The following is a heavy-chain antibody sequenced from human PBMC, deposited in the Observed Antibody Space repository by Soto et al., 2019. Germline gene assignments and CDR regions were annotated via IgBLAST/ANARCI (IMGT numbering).Heavy chain of an antibody. CDR1: GFTFSSYG. V-gene: IGHV3-33*01. D-gene: IGHD2-15*01. J-gene: IGHJ5*02. Sequence: QVQLVESGGGVVQPGRSLRLSCAASGFTFSSYGMHWVRQAPGKGLEWVAVIWYDGSNKYYADSVKGRFTISRDNSKNTLYLQMNSLRAEDTAVYYCARDLEGCSGGSCYHAGHNWFDPWGQGTLVTVSS. CDR3: ARDLEGCSGGSCYHAGHNWFDP. CDR2: IWYDGSNK.